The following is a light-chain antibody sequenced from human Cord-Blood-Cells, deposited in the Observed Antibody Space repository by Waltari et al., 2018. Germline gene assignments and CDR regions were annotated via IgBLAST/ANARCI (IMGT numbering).Light chain of an antibody. CDR1: SSDAGGYNY. CDR2: EVS. J-gene: IGLJ2*01. Sequence: QSALTQPPSASGSPGTPVTISCTGTSSDAGGYNYVYWYQHHAGDAPKPMIYEVSKRPSGVPDRFSGSKSGNTASLTVSGLQAEDEADYYCSSYAGSNKLVVFGGGTKLTVL. CDR3: SSYAGSNKLVV. V-gene: IGLV2-8*01.